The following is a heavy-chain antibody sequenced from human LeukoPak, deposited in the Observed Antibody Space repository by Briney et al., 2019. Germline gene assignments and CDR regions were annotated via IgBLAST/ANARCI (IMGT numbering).Heavy chain of an antibody. CDR1: GGSISSGGYS. Sequence: SQTLSLTCAVSGGSISSGGYSWSWIRQPPGKGLEWIGYIYHSGNIYYNPSLKSRVTISVDRSKNQFSLKLNSVTPADTAVYYCARAVDFYYFDYWGQGTLVTVSS. D-gene: IGHD2-15*01. V-gene: IGHV4-30-2*01. J-gene: IGHJ4*02. CDR2: IYHSGNI. CDR3: ARAVDFYYFDY.